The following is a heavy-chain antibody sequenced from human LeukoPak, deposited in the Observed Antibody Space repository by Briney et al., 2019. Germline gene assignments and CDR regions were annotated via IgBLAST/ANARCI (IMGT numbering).Heavy chain of an antibody. V-gene: IGHV1-8*01. Sequence: ASVKVSCKASGYTFTSYDINWVRQATGQGLEWMGWMNPNSGNTGYAQKFRGRVTMTRNTSISTAYMELSGLRSEDTAVYYCARRSQAGGTGIGYWGQGTLVTVSS. CDR3: ARRSQAGGTGIGY. J-gene: IGHJ4*02. CDR2: MNPNSGNT. CDR1: GYTFTSYD. D-gene: IGHD6-19*01.